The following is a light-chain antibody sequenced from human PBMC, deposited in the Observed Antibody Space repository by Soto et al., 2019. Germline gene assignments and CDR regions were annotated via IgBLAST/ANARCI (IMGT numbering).Light chain of an antibody. V-gene: IGKV3-15*01. CDR1: QSISTN. Sequence: EIVMTQSPATLSVSPGERATLSCRASQSISTNLAWFQHTPGQAPRLLIYGASTRAAAIPDRFSGSGSGTEFTLTINSLQSEDFGVYFCQQYNSWPPITFGQGTRLEIK. J-gene: IGKJ5*01. CDR2: GAS. CDR3: QQYNSWPPIT.